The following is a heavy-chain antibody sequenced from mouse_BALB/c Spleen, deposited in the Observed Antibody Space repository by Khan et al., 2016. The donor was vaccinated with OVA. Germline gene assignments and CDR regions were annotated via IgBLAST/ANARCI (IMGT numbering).Heavy chain of an antibody. CDR2: ISYSGST. V-gene: IGHV3-2*02. Sequence: QLEESGPGLVKPSQSLSLTCTVTGYSITSDYAWNWIRQFPGNILELMGYISYSGSTTYNPSLKSRISITRDTSKNQFFLQLNSVTTEDTATYYCAGWFTYWGQGTLVTVSA. J-gene: IGHJ3*01. CDR3: AGWFTY. CDR1: GYSITSDYA.